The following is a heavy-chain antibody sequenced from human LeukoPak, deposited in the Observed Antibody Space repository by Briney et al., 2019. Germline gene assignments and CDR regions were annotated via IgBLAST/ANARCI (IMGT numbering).Heavy chain of an antibody. CDR3: ARSLFRFSEWSYRSYYYYYMDV. J-gene: IGHJ6*03. Sequence: GSLRLSCEASGFTFSNYYMSWIRQTPGKGLEWIGSIYYSGSTYYNPSLKSRVTISVDTSKKQFSLKLSSVTAADTAVYYCARSLFRFSEWSYRSYYYYYMDVWGKGTTVTVSS. CDR2: IYYSGST. D-gene: IGHD3-3*01. V-gene: IGHV4-39*07. CDR1: GFTFSNYY.